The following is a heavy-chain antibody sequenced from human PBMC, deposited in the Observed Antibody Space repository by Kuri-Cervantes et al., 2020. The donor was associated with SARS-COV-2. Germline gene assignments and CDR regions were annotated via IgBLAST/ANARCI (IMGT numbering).Heavy chain of an antibody. Sequence: GGSLRLSCAASGFTFSSYSMNWGRQAPGKGLEWVSSITWDGYNTFYADSVKGRFTMSRDRSKTSLYLQMSSLRVEDTALSFCEKVFGVGSNIKYFDYWGQGTVVTVSS. D-gene: IGHD2/OR15-2a*01. CDR1: GFTFSSYS. J-gene: IGHJ4*02. CDR3: EKVFGVGSNIKYFDY. V-gene: IGHV3-43D*03. CDR2: ITWDGYNT.